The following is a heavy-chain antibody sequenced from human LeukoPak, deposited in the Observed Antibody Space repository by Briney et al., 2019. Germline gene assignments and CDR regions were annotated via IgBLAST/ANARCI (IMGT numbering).Heavy chain of an antibody. D-gene: IGHD1-26*01. CDR2: ISAYNGNT. Sequence: ASLKVSCKASGYTFTSYGISWVRQAPGQGLEWMGWISAYNGNTNYAQKLQGRVTMTTDTSTSTAYMELRSLRSDDTAVYYCARGRRSGSYYNWFDPWGQGTLVTVSS. CDR3: ARGRRSGSYYNWFDP. CDR1: GYTFTSYG. V-gene: IGHV1-18*01. J-gene: IGHJ5*02.